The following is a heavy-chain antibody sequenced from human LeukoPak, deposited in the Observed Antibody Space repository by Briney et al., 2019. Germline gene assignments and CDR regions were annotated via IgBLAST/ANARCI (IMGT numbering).Heavy chain of an antibody. V-gene: IGHV4-34*01. Sequence: PSETLSLTCAVYGGSFSGYYWSWIRQPPGKGLEWIGEINHSGSTNYNPSLKSRVTISVDTSKNQFSPKLSSVTAADTAVYYCARALTGTFDYWGQGTLVTVSS. D-gene: IGHD1-7*01. CDR1: GGSFSGYY. J-gene: IGHJ4*02. CDR3: ARALTGTFDY. CDR2: INHSGST.